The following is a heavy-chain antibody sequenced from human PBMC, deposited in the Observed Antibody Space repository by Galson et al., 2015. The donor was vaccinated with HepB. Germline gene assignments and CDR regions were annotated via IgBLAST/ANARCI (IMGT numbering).Heavy chain of an antibody. CDR1: GFTFSSYG. V-gene: IGHV3-30*03. D-gene: IGHD3-3*01. J-gene: IGHJ4*02. Sequence: SLRLSCAASGFTFSSYGMHWVRQAPGKGMEWVAVISYDGSNEYYADSVKGRFTISRDNSKNTLFLQMNSLRAEDTALYYCATINNDFWSGYFDFWGQGTLVTVSS. CDR2: ISYDGSNE. CDR3: ATINNDFWSGYFDF.